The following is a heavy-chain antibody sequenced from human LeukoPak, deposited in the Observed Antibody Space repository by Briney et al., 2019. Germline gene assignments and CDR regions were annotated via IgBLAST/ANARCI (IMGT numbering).Heavy chain of an antibody. V-gene: IGHV6-1*01. Sequence: PSQTLSLTCAISGDRVSSNNAAWNWIRQSPSRGFEWLERTYYRSKRFSDYAISVKSRITINPDTSKNQFSLQLSSVTPEDAAVYYCSGTRYSSGGAYYYGLDVWGQGTTVTVSS. J-gene: IGHJ6*02. CDR1: GDRVSSNNAA. CDR2: TYYRSKRFS. CDR3: SGTRYSSGGAYYYGLDV. D-gene: IGHD6-19*01.